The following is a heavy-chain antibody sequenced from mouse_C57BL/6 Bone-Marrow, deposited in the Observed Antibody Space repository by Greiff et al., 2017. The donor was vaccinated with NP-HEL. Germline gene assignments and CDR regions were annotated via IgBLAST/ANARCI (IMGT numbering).Heavy chain of an antibody. CDR2: ISSGGSYT. CDR3: ARAPDYYRSSPWYFDV. V-gene: IGHV5-6*01. J-gene: IGHJ1*03. CDR1: GFTFSSYG. Sequence: EVMLVESGGDLVKPGGSLKLSCAASGFTFSSYGMSWVRQTPDKRLEWVATISSGGSYTYYPDSVKGRFTISRDNAKNTLYLQMSSLKSEDTAMYYCARAPDYYRSSPWYFDVWGTGTTVTVSS. D-gene: IGHD1-1*01.